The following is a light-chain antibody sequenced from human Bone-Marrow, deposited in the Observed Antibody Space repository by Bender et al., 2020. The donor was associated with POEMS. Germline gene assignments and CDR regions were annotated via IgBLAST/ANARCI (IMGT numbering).Light chain of an antibody. J-gene: IGLJ3*02. CDR1: SSNIGAHA. V-gene: IGLV1-44*01. CDR3: AGWEDSLNGWV. Sequence: QSVLTHPPSASGTPGQRVTISCSGGSSNIGAHAVNWYQHLPGKAPKLLIYSSHRLPSKVPARFAGSRTGTSASGAMGGLQYEDEAESYCAGWEDSLNGWVVGGGTKLTVL. CDR2: SSH.